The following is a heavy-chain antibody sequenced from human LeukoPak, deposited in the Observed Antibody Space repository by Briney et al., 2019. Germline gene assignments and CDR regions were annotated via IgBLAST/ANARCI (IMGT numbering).Heavy chain of an antibody. V-gene: IGHV3-21*01. CDR2: ISSSSSYI. J-gene: IGHJ6*02. D-gene: IGHD6-19*01. CDR3: ARVAHNGYFPFIAVSRYGKDV. CDR1: GFTFSSYS. Sequence: GGSLILSCAASGFTFSSYSMNWVRQAPGKGLEWVSSISSSSSYIYYADSVKGRFTISRDNAKNSLYLQMNSLRAEDTAVYYCARVAHNGYFPFIAVSRYGKDVWGQGTTVTVSS.